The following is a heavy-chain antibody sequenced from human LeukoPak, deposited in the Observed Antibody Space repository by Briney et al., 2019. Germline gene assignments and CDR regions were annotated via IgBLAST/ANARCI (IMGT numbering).Heavy chain of an antibody. J-gene: IGHJ3*02. Sequence: SETLSLTCAVDGVSFSGYYWSWIRQPPGKGLEWIGYIYYSGSTNYNPSLKSRVTISVDTSKNQFSLKLSSVTAADTAVYYCARHILDAFDIWGQGTMVTVSS. CDR1: GVSFSGYY. V-gene: IGHV4-59*08. D-gene: IGHD2-15*01. CDR3: ARHILDAFDI. CDR2: IYYSGST.